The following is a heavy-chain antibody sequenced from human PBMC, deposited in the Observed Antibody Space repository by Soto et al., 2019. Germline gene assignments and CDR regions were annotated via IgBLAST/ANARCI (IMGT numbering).Heavy chain of an antibody. CDR1: GFTFSGYA. V-gene: IGHV3-23*01. CDR3: AKPSHEMLTGYSPFDH. D-gene: IGHD3-9*01. J-gene: IGHJ4*02. Sequence: EVQLLESGGGLVQPGGSLRLSCVASGFTFSGYAMSWVRQAPGKGLQWVSAIRDTGGYTYYADSVKGRFTISRDNSKSTLFLQMDSLTADDSALYYCAKPSHEMLTGYSPFDHCGQGTLVTVSS. CDR2: IRDTGGYT.